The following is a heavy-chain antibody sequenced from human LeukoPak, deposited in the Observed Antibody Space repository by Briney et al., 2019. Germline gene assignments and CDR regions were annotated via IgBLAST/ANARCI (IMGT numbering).Heavy chain of an antibody. Sequence: GASVKVSCKASGYTFTSYDINWVRQATGQGLEWMGWVSAYNGDTNYAQKVQDRVTMTTDTSTNTAYMELRSLRSDDTAVYYCARDFTLIIAVHSPAFDIWGQGTVVTVSS. J-gene: IGHJ3*02. CDR1: GYTFTSYD. V-gene: IGHV1-18*01. CDR3: ARDFTLIIAVHSPAFDI. D-gene: IGHD3-22*01. CDR2: VSAYNGDT.